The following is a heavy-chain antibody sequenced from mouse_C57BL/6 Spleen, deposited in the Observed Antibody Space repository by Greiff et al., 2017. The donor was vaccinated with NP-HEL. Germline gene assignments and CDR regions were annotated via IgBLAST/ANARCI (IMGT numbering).Heavy chain of an antibody. V-gene: IGHV1-7*01. CDR2: INPSSGYT. CDR1: GYTFTSYW. CDR3: ARGDLLYGNYWYFDV. J-gene: IGHJ1*03. Sequence: VQLQQSGAELAKPGASVKLSCKASGYTFTSYWTHWVKQRPGQGLEWIGYINPSSGYTKYNQKFKDKATLTADKSSSTAYMQLSSLTYEDSAVYYCARGDLLYGNYWYFDVWGTGTTVTVSS. D-gene: IGHD2-10*02.